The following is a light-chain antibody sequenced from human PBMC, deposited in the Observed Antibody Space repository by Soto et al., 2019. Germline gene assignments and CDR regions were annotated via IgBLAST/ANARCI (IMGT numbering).Light chain of an antibody. CDR1: QSVSSY. CDR3: QQRSSWPLT. V-gene: IGKV3-11*01. J-gene: IGKJ5*01. CDR2: DTS. Sequence: EIVLTQSPVTLSLSPGERATLSCRASQSVSSYLGWYQQKPGQAPRLLIYDTSNRATGIPARFSGSGSVTDFTLTISSLEHEDFAVYYCQQRSSWPLTFGQGTRLEIK.